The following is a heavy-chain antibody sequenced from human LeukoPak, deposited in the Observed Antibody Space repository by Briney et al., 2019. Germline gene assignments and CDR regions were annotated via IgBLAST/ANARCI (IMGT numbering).Heavy chain of an antibody. Sequence: SETLSLTCTVSGGSISSGSYYWSWIRQPAGKGLEWIGRIYTSGSTNYNPSLKSRVTISVDTSKNQFSLKLSSVTAADTAVYYCARASATYYYGSGSLGYYYMDVWGKGTTVTVSS. CDR1: GGSISSGSYY. CDR3: ARASATYYYGSGSLGYYYMDV. D-gene: IGHD3-10*01. J-gene: IGHJ6*03. CDR2: IYTSGST. V-gene: IGHV4-61*02.